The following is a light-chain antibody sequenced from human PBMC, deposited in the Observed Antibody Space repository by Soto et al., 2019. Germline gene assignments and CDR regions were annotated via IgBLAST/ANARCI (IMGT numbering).Light chain of an antibody. V-gene: IGKV1-33*01. Sequence: DIQMTQSPSSLSASVGGRVTITCQASQDISNYLNWYQQKPGKAPKLLIYDASNLETGVPSRFSGSGSGTDFTFTISSLQPEDIATYYCQQYDNLSFTFGPGTKVDIK. J-gene: IGKJ3*01. CDR1: QDISNY. CDR2: DAS. CDR3: QQYDNLSFT.